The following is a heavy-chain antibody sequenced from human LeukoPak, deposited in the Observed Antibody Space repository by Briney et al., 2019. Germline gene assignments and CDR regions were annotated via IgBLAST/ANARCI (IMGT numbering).Heavy chain of an antibody. V-gene: IGHV3-15*01. CDR2: IKSKTDGGTT. Sequence: GSLRLSCAASGFTFSNAWMSWVRQAPGKGLEWVGRIKSKTDGGTTDYAAPVKGRFTISRDDSKNTLYLQMNSLKTEDTAVYYCSWSGYEHLYYYYYMDVWGKGTTVTVSS. J-gene: IGHJ6*03. CDR3: SWSGYEHLYYYYYMDV. D-gene: IGHD3-3*01. CDR1: GFTFSNAW.